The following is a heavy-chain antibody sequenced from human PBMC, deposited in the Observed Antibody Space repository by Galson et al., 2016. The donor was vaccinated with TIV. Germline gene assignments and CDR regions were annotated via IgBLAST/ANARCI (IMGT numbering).Heavy chain of an antibody. CDR3: ARVATFVDAFDL. D-gene: IGHD3-16*01. V-gene: IGHV3-7*04. CDR2: IKQDGTDQ. CDR1: GFTFSTYW. J-gene: IGHJ3*01. Sequence: SLRLSCAASGFTFSTYWMSWVRQAPGEGLQWVANIKQDGTDQNYVDSVKGRFSISRDNAKNSLFPQMNSLRAEDTAVYFCARVATFVDAFDLWGQGTVVTVS.